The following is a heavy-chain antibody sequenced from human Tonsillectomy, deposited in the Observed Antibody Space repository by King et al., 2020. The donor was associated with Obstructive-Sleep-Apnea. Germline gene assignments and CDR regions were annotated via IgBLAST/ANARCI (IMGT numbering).Heavy chain of an antibody. V-gene: IGHV1-69*09. J-gene: IGHJ6*02. CDR3: AIEVIGGGNRLYGMDV. CDR2: IIPIVGIA. CDR1: GGTFSSYA. Sequence: VQLVESGAEVKKPGSSVKVSCKASGGTFSSYAISWVRQAPGQGLEWMGRIIPIVGIANYAQKFQGRVTINADKSTSTAYMELSSLRSEDTAVYYCAIEVIGGGNRLYGMDVWGQGTTVTVSS. D-gene: IGHD4-23*01.